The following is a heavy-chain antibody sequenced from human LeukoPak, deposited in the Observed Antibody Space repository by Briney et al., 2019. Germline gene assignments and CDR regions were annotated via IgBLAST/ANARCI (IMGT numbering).Heavy chain of an antibody. CDR3: ARHGASGRYYYYGMDV. CDR2: MNPNSGNT. D-gene: IGHD1-26*01. J-gene: IGHJ6*02. CDR1: GYTFTSYD. V-gene: IGHV1-8*01. Sequence: ASVKVSCKASGYTFTSYDINWVRQGTGQGLEWMGWMNPNSGNTGYAQKFQGRVTMTRNTSISTAYMELSSLRSEDTAVYYCARHGASGRYYYYGMDVWGQGTTVTVSS.